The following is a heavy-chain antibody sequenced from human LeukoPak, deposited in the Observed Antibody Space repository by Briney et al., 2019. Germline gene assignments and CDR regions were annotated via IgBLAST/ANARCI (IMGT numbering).Heavy chain of an antibody. V-gene: IGHV3-23*01. CDR1: GFTFSSYE. J-gene: IGHJ1*01. Sequence: GGSLRLSCAASGFTFSSYEMNWVRQAPGKGLEWVSGSSSIGGRTYYADSVKGRFTVTRDNSRNTLHLQMNSLRVEDTGVYYCAKDDAWGRFYHWGQGTLVTVSS. CDR2: SSSIGGRT. D-gene: IGHD3-16*01. CDR3: AKDDAWGRFYH.